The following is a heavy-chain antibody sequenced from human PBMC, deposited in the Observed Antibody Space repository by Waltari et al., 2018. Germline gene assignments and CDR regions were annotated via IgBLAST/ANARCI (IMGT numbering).Heavy chain of an antibody. CDR2: LIPLLGLA. D-gene: IGHD3-10*01. CDR1: GGTFSSYT. J-gene: IGHJ4*02. V-gene: IGHV1-69*08. CDR3: ARDPVTYYYGSGSYYFDY. Sequence: QVQLVQSGAEVKKPGSSVKVSCKASGGTFSSYTISWVRQAPGQGLEWMGVLIPLLGLANSASKFQGRVTITADKSTSTAYMELSSLRSEDTAVYYCARDPVTYYYGSGSYYFDYWGQGTLVTVSS.